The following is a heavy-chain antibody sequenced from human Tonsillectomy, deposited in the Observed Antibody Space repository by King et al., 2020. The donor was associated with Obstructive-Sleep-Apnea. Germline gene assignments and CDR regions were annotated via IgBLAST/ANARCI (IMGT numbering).Heavy chain of an antibody. D-gene: IGHD2-8*01. CDR1: GFTFDDYS. V-gene: IGHV3-9*01. Sequence: VQLVESGGGLVQPGRSLRLSCAASGFTFDDYSMHLVRQAPGKGLEWVSGISWNSGNIGYADSVKGRFTTSSDNAKNSLYLQMNTLRPEETALYFCARAYYDTNGYYFDYWGQGTLVTVSS. CDR2: ISWNSGNI. J-gene: IGHJ4*02. CDR3: ARAYYDTNGYYFDY.